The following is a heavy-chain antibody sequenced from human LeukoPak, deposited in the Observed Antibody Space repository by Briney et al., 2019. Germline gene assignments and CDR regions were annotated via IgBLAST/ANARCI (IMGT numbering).Heavy chain of an antibody. Sequence: GGSLRLSCAASGFTFSSYGMHWVRQAPGKGLEWVAFIRYDGSNKYYADSVKGRFTISRDSSKNTLYLQMNSLRAEDTAVYYCAKDTEYYYYDSSGYPEGGFDYWGQGTLVTVSS. CDR2: IRYDGSNK. CDR1: GFTFSSYG. CDR3: AKDTEYYYYDSSGYPEGGFDY. D-gene: IGHD3-22*01. J-gene: IGHJ4*02. V-gene: IGHV3-30*02.